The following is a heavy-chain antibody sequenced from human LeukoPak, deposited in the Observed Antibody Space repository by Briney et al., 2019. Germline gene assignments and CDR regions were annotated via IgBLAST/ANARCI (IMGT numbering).Heavy chain of an antibody. Sequence: GGSLRLSCAASGFTLSSNYMSWVRQAPGKGLEWVSVIYSGGSTYYADSVKGRFTISRDNSKNTLYLQMNSLRAEDTAVYYCARIGVVPAALDYWGQGTLVTVSS. CDR2: IYSGGST. J-gene: IGHJ4*02. CDR3: ARIGVVPAALDY. CDR1: GFTLSSNY. V-gene: IGHV3-53*01. D-gene: IGHD2-2*01.